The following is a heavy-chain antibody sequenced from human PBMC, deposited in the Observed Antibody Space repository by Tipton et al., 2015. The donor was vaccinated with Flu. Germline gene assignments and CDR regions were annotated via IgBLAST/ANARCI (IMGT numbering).Heavy chain of an antibody. CDR1: GFTFSSFG. J-gene: IGHJ4*02. V-gene: IGHV4-34*12. CDR3: TRHEDSGYLRPHFDH. Sequence: LRLSCAASGFTFSSFGMNWVRQSPGKGLEWVSSISSGSTNYNPSLKSRVTISIDTPKNQFSLKLRSVTAADTAVYYCTRHEDSGYLRPHFDHWGRGALVTVSS. D-gene: IGHD5-12*01. CDR2: SISSGST.